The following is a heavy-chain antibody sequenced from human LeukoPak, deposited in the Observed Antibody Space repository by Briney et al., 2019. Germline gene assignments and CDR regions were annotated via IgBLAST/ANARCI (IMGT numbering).Heavy chain of an antibody. D-gene: IGHD3-10*01. V-gene: IGHV1-69*17. CDR2: IIPIFGIA. CDR1: GGTFSSYA. J-gene: IGHJ3*02. Sequence: GASVKVSCKASGGTFSSYAISWVRQAPGQGLEWMGGIIPIFGIANYAQKFQGRVTITADKSTSTAYMELSSLRSEDTAVYYCARFGELSAFDIWGQGTMVTVSS. CDR3: ARFGELSAFDI.